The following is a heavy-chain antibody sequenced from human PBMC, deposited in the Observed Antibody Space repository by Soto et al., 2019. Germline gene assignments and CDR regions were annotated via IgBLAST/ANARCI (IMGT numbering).Heavy chain of an antibody. V-gene: IGHV3-15*07. D-gene: IGHD3-22*01. CDR2: IKSKALGGTT. Sequence: GGSLRLSCAASGFAFSNAWINWVRQAPGKGLEWVGRIKSKALGGTTDFAAPVRGRFAITRDDSRNMVYMQMNSLNTEDTAVFFCPKDFYGTMIGVRFDYGGNGPLVTVSS. CDR3: PKDFYGTMIGVRFDY. CDR1: GFAFSNAW. J-gene: IGHJ4*01.